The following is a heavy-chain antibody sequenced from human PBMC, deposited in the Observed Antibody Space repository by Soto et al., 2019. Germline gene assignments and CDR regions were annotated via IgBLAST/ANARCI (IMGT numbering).Heavy chain of an antibody. CDR3: AREIHDYSNYYYYGMDV. CDR2: ISYDGSNK. Sequence: GGSLRLSCVASGFTFSSYAMHWVRQAPGKGLEWVAVISYDGSNKYYADSVKGRFTISRDNSKNTLYLQMNSLRAEDTAVYYCAREIHDYSNYYYYGMDVWGQGTTVTVSS. D-gene: IGHD4-4*01. J-gene: IGHJ6*02. V-gene: IGHV3-30*04. CDR1: GFTFSSYA.